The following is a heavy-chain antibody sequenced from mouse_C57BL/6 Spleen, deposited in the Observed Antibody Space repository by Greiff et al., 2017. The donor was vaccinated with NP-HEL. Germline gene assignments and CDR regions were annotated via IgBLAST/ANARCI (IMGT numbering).Heavy chain of an antibody. J-gene: IGHJ2*01. CDR1: GYAFSSSW. CDR2: IYPGDGDT. Sequence: VKLQESGPELVKPGASVKISCKASGYAFSSSWMNWVKQRPGKGLEWIGRIYPGDGDTNYNGKFKGKATLTADKSSSTAYMQLSSLTPEDSAVYFCARYDYGHYFDYWGQGTTLTVSS. D-gene: IGHD2-4*01. V-gene: IGHV1-82*01. CDR3: ARYDYGHYFDY.